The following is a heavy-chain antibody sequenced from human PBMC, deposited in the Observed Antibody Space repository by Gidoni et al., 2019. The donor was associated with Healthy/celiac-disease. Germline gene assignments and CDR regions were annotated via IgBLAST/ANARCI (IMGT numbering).Heavy chain of an antibody. CDR2: ISWNSGSI. V-gene: IGHV3-9*01. Sequence: EVQLVESGGGLVQPGRSLRLSCAASGFTFDDYAMHWVRQVPGKGLEWVSGISWNSGSIGYADSVKGRVTISRDNAKNSLYLQMNSLRAEDTALDYCASSTVVTPGGDFDYWGQGTLVTVSS. J-gene: IGHJ4*02. D-gene: IGHD2-21*02. CDR1: GFTFDDYA. CDR3: ASSTVVTPGGDFDY.